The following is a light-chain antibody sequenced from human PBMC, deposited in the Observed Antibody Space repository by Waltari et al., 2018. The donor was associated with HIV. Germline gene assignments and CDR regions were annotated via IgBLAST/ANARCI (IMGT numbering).Light chain of an antibody. Sequence: QPALTQPHSVCGSPGQSVTHSCIGTPPEFVSQYFLSCYRKEPGTAPKVVIYDVNKRPSGVSDRFFGSKCGTAASLTISGLQVEDEGDYYCCSSTITDGGANIFVFGGGTKVTV. V-gene: IGLV2-11*01. J-gene: IGLJ2*01. CDR3: CSSTITDGGANIFV. CDR2: DVN. CDR1: PPEFVSQYF.